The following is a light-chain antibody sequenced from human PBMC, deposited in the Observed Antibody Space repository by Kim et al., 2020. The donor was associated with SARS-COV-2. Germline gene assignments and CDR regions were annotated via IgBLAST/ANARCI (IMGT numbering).Light chain of an antibody. J-gene: IGKJ2*01. CDR1: QSISMY. CDR2: DAS. Sequence: ASGGDRGTITCRASQSISMYLAWYQQRPGTAPRLLIYDASSLKSGVPSRFSGSGSGTEFTLTISSLQPDDFATYYCQQYNRFSAYTFGQGTKLEI. CDR3: QQYNRFSAYT. V-gene: IGKV1-5*01.